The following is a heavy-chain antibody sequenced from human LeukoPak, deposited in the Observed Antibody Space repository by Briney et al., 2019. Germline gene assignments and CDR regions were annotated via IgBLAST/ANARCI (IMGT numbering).Heavy chain of an antibody. V-gene: IGHV1-69*05. D-gene: IGHD4-11*01. Sequence: SVKVSCKASGGTFSSYAISWVRQAPGQGLEWMGGIIPIFGTANYAQKFQGRVTMTTDTSTSTAYMELRSLRSDDTAVYYCARGEKLQPFDYWGQGTLVTVSS. CDR2: IIPIFGTA. CDR3: ARGEKLQPFDY. CDR1: GGTFSSYA. J-gene: IGHJ4*02.